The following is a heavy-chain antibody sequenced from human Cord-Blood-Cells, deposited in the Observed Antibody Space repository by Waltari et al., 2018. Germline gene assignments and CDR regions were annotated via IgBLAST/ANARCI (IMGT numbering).Heavy chain of an antibody. Sequence: QVQLVQSGAEVKKPGASVKVSCKASGSTFTSYYMHWVRTAPGQGLEWMGIINPSGGSTSYAQKFQGRVTMTRDTSTSTVYMELSSLRSEDTAVYYCATSPNYDILTGYYYYYYMDVWGKGTTVTVSS. D-gene: IGHD3-9*01. CDR1: GSTFTSYY. CDR3: ATSPNYDILTGYYYYYYMDV. V-gene: IGHV1-46*01. CDR2: INPSGGST. J-gene: IGHJ6*03.